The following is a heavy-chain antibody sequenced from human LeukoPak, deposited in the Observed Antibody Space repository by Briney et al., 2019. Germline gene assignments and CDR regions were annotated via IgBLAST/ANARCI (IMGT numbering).Heavy chain of an antibody. J-gene: IGHJ4*02. CDR1: GFTFSSYA. D-gene: IGHD3-22*01. CDR3: ARGLITYYYDSSGPMDY. V-gene: IGHV3-30-3*01. Sequence: GGSLRLSCAASGFTFSSYAMHWVRQAPGKGLEWVAVISYDGSNKYYADSVKGRFTISRDNSKNTLYLQMNSLRAEDTAVYYCARGLITYYYDSSGPMDYWGQGTPVTVSS. CDR2: ISYDGSNK.